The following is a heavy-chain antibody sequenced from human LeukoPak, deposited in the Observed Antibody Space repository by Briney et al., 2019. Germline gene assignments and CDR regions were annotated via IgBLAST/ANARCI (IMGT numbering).Heavy chain of an antibody. V-gene: IGHV5-51*01. CDR2: IYPGDSDS. Sequence: GESLKISCKVSGATFTTYWIGWVRQMPGKGLEWLGIIYPGDSDSRYSPSFKGQVTISADKSISTAYLQWSSLKASDTAMYYCARHGPYCGGDCYSDDNFDYWGQGTLVTVSS. CDR3: ARHGPYCGGDCYSDDNFDY. D-gene: IGHD2-21*02. J-gene: IGHJ4*02. CDR1: GATFTTYW.